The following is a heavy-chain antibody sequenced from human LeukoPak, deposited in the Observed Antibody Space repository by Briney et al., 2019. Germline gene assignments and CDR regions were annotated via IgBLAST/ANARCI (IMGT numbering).Heavy chain of an antibody. J-gene: IGHJ3*02. Sequence: GGSLRLSCAASGFTFSSYSMNWVRQAPGEGLEWVSSISNSGSFIYYADSVKGRFTISRDNARNSLFLQMNSLRAEDTAVYYCARDLRYCSSASCSENGAFDIWGQGTMVTVS. CDR1: GFTFSSYS. CDR3: ARDLRYCSSASCSENGAFDI. D-gene: IGHD2-2*01. CDR2: ISNSGSFI. V-gene: IGHV3-21*01.